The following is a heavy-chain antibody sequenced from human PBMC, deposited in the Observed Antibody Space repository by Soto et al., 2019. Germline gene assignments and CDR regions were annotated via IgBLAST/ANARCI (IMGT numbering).Heavy chain of an antibody. CDR1: GCTFTKYA. D-gene: IGHD6-19*01. J-gene: IGHJ3*01. V-gene: IGHV1-69*01. Sequence: QVQLVQSGAAVRKPGSSVKVSCKASGCTFTKYAITWVRQAPRQGLEWMGGIVPLPGTTNYAQKFRGRVTISADESTSTADLELRSLRAEDTAVYSCASGVGSLGGRSGWPDDAFDVWGQGTMVIVSS. CDR2: IVPLPGTT. CDR3: ASGVGSLGGRSGWPDDAFDV.